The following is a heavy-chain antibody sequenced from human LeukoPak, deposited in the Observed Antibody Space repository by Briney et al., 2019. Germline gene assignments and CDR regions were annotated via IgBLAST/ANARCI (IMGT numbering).Heavy chain of an antibody. D-gene: IGHD3-3*01. J-gene: IGHJ4*02. CDR1: GYSISSGYY. Sequence: SETLSLTCAVSGYSISSGYYWGWIRQPPGKGLEWIGSIYHSGSTYYNPSLKSRVTISVDTSKNQFSLKLSSVTAADTAVYYCARVCITIFGVVIHYFDYWGQGTLVTVSS. CDR3: ARVCITIFGVVIHYFDY. CDR2: IYHSGST. V-gene: IGHV4-38-2*01.